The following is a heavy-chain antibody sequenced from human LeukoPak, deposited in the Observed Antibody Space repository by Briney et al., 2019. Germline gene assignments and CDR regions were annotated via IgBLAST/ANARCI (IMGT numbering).Heavy chain of an antibody. J-gene: IGHJ4*02. V-gene: IGHV1-69*13. D-gene: IGHD3-22*01. CDR3: ARELSYYYDSSGYFDY. CDR2: IIPIFGTA. Sequence: ASVTVSCTASGGTFSSYAISWVRQAPGQGLEWMGGIIPIFGTANYAQKFQGRVTITADESTSTAYMELSSLRSEDTAVYYCARELSYYYDSSGYFDYWGQGTLVTVSS. CDR1: GGTFSSYA.